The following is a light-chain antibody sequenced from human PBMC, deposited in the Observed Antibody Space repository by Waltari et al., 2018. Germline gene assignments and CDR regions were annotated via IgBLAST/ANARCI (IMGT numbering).Light chain of an antibody. CDR3: QHYVRLPAT. V-gene: IGKV3-20*01. CDR2: GAS. CDR1: QSVGRT. J-gene: IGKJ1*01. Sequence: IVLTQSPGTLSLSPGERATLSCRASQSVGRTLAWYQQKTGQAPRLLIYGASNRATGIPDRCSGSGSGTEFSLTISRLDPEDFAVYYCQHYVRLPATFGQGTKVEMK.